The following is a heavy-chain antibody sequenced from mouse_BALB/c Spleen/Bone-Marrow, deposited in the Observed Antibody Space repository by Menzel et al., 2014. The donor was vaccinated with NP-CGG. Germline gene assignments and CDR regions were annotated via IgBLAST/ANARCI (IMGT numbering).Heavy chain of an antibody. CDR2: INPDSSTI. V-gene: IGHV4-1*02. CDR1: GFDFSRYW. D-gene: IGHD1-1*01. Sequence: EVMLVESGGGLVQPGGSLKLSCAASGFDFSRYWMSWVRQVPGKGLEWIGEINPDSSTINYTPSLKDIFIISRDNTKNTLYLQMSKVRSEDTALYYCARLNYYGSLFVWGAGTTVTVSS. J-gene: IGHJ1*01. CDR3: ARLNYYGSLFV.